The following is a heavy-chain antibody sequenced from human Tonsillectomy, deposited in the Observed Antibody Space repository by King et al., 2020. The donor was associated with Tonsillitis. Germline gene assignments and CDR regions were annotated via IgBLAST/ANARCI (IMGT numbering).Heavy chain of an antibody. V-gene: IGHV3-7*01. J-gene: IGHJ3*01. CDR2: IRQDGNSK. CDR1: GFTISNYW. D-gene: IGHD1-26*01. Sequence: VQLVESGGGLVQPGGSLRLSCAASGFTISNYWMSWVRQAPGKGLEWVANIRQDGNSKYYVDSVKGRFTIFRDNAKNSLYLQTNSLRVEDTAVYFCARIKLGAPPQDVFDVWGLGTLVTVSS. CDR3: ARIKLGAPPQDVFDV.